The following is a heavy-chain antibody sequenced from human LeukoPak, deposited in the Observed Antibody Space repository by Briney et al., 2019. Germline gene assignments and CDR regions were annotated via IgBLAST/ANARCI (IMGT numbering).Heavy chain of an antibody. Sequence: GGSLRLSCTVSGFTLSSYEMSWIRQAPGKGLEWVSSISSSSIYIYYADSVKGRFTISRDNAKNSLYLQMNSLRAEDTAVYYCARDIYCSGGSCYSTAFDIWGQGTMVTVSS. CDR3: ARDIYCSGGSCYSTAFDI. J-gene: IGHJ3*02. CDR2: ISSSSIYI. CDR1: GFTLSSYE. D-gene: IGHD2-15*01. V-gene: IGHV3-21*01.